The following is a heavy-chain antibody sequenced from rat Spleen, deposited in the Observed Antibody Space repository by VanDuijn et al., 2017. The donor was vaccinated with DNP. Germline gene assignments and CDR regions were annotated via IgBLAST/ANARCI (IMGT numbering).Heavy chain of an antibody. D-gene: IGHD4-3*01. CDR2: IWNTGGT. CDR3: ARENRGPYYYVMDA. Sequence: QVQLKESGPGLVQPSQTLSLTCTVSGFSLTNYHVHWVRQPPGKGLEWMGVIWNTGGTRYNSALKSRLSISKDTSKSQVFLKMNSLQTEDTATYYCARENRGPYYYVMDAWGQGASVTVSS. J-gene: IGHJ4*01. CDR1: GFSLTNYH. V-gene: IGHV2-41*01.